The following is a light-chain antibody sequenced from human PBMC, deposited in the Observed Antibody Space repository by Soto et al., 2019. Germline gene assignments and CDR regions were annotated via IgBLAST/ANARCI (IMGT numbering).Light chain of an antibody. CDR2: EDN. Sequence: QSVLTQPPSVSAAPGQKVTISCSGTRSNIGNNYVSWYQRFPGTAPKLLIYEDNKRPSEIPDRFSGSKSGTSATLGITGLQTGYEADYYGGTWDNSLSIYVFATGTKVTVL. J-gene: IGLJ1*01. V-gene: IGLV1-51*02. CDR1: RSNIGNNY. CDR3: GTWDNSLSIYV.